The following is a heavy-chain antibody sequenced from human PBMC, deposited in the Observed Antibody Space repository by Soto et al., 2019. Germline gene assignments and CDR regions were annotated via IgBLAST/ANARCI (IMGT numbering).Heavy chain of an antibody. Sequence: SETLSLTCTVSGCSISIGDYYWSWIRQPPGKGLEWIGYIYYSGSTYYNPSLKSRVTISVDTSKNQFSLKLSSVTAADTAVYYCARVKAQGTYYYYGTDVWGQATPGTVSS. D-gene: IGHD1-1*01. CDR3: ARVKAQGTYYYYGTDV. CDR1: GCSISIGDYY. J-gene: IGHJ6*02. V-gene: IGHV4-30-4*01. CDR2: IYYSGST.